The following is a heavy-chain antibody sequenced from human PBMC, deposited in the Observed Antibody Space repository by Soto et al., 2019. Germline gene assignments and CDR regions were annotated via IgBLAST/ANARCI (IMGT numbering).Heavy chain of an antibody. CDR2: ISATGGGT. D-gene: IGHD3-3*02. Sequence: GGSLRLSCAASGFKFSNYAMSWVRQAPGKWLEWVSLISATGGGTYYADSVKGRFTISRDNSHNTLYLQVHSLTAEDTAVHYCAQGRRPAGTSAFYFDFWGQGVQVTVSS. V-gene: IGHV3-23*01. CDR3: AQGRRPAGTSAFYFDF. J-gene: IGHJ5*01. CDR1: GFKFSNYA.